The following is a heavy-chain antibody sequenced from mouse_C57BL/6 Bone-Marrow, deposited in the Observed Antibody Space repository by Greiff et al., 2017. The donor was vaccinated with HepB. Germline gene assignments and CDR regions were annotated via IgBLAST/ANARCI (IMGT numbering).Heavy chain of an antibody. V-gene: IGHV1-82*01. Sequence: VKLMESGPELVKPGASVKISCKASGYAFSSSWMNWVKQRPGKGLEWIGRIYPGDGDTNYNGKFKGKATLTADKSSSTAYMQLSSLTSEYSAVYFCARFAWFAYWGQGTLVTVSA. J-gene: IGHJ3*01. CDR3: ARFAWFAY. CDR1: GYAFSSSW. CDR2: IYPGDGDT.